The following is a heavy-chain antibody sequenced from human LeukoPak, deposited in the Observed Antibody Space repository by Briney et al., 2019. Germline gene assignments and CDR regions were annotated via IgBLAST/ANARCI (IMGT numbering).Heavy chain of an antibody. CDR1: GGSFSGYY. D-gene: IGHD3-10*01. Sequence: SETLSLTCAVYGGSFSGYYWTWIRQSQGKGLEWLGEINHSGNTNYNPSLMSRVTITVDTSKNQFSLKLSSATAADTAVYYCARPVTMVRGLMGAFHIWGQGTMVTVSS. J-gene: IGHJ3*02. CDR2: INHSGNT. CDR3: ARPVTMVRGLMGAFHI. V-gene: IGHV4-34*01.